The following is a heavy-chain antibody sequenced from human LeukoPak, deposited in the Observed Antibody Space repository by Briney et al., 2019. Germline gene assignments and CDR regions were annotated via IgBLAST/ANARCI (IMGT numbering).Heavy chain of an antibody. J-gene: IGHJ3*02. CDR1: GYTFTSYG. V-gene: IGHV1-2*02. D-gene: IGHD4-17*01. Sequence: ASVKVSCKASGYTFTSYGISWVRQAPGQGLEWMGWINPNSGGTNYAQKFQGRVTMTRDTSISTAYMELSRLRSDDTAVYYCARVGTTVTTKAADAFDIWGQGTMVTVSS. CDR2: INPNSGGT. CDR3: ARVGTTVTTKAADAFDI.